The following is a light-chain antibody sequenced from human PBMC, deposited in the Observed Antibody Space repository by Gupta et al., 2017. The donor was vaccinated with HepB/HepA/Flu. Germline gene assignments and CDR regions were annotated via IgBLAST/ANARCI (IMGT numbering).Light chain of an antibody. Sequence: QSALTQPASVSGSPGQSITISCTGTSSDFGSYNLVSWYQQHPGKAPKFMIYEVSKRPSGVSNRFSGSKSGNTATLTISGLQAEDEADYYCCSSAGSVTSVVFGGGTKLTGL. CDR2: EVS. J-gene: IGLJ2*01. CDR3: CSSAGSVTSVV. CDR1: SSDFGSYNL. V-gene: IGLV2-23*02.